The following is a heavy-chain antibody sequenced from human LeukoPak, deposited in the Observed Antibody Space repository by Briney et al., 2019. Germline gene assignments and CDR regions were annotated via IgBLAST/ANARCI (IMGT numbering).Heavy chain of an antibody. CDR1: GFSFSTYW. J-gene: IGHJ4*02. V-gene: IGHV3-74*01. Sequence: GGSLRLSCAASGFSFSTYWMHWVRQAPGKGLVWVSRISSDGINTNYADSVKGRFTISRDNAKNTLYLQMNSLRPEDTAVYYCVLLSLTPGWGQGTLVTVSS. D-gene: IGHD3-10*01. CDR2: ISSDGINT. CDR3: VLLSLTPG.